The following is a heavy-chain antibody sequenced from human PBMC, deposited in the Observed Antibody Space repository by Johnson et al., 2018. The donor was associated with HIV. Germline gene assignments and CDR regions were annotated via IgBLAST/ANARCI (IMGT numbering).Heavy chain of an antibody. CDR3: AREHALVIYNDAFDI. V-gene: IGHV3-48*01. CDR1: GFTVSSNY. CDR2: ISSSGSTI. D-gene: IGHD3-9*01. J-gene: IGHJ3*02. Sequence: EVQLVESGGGLVQPGGSLRLSCAASGFTVSSNYMSWVRQAPGKGLEWLSYISSSGSTIYYADSVKGRFTISRDNSKNTLYLQMNSLRAEDTAVYYCAREHALVIYNDAFDIWGQGTMVTVSS.